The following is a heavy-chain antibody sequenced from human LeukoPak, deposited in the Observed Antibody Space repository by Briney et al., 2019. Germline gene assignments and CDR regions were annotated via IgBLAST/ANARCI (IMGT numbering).Heavy chain of an antibody. CDR3: ARDIDHSSSWYNWFDP. V-gene: IGHV1-2*02. Sequence: ASVKVSCKASGYTFTGYYMHWVRQALGQGLEWMGWINPNSGGTNYAQKFQGRVTMTRDTSISTAYMELSRLRSDDTAVYYCARDIDHSSSWYNWFDPWGQGTLVTVSS. CDR1: GYTFTGYY. D-gene: IGHD6-13*01. J-gene: IGHJ5*02. CDR2: INPNSGGT.